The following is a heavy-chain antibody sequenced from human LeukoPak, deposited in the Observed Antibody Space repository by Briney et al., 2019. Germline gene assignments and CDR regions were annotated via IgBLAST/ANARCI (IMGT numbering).Heavy chain of an antibody. J-gene: IGHJ5*02. CDR2: IYDRGST. V-gene: IGHV4-59*11. CDR3: AKIEVGRFDP. CDR1: GASISSHY. D-gene: IGHD1-26*01. Sequence: TSETLSLTCTVTGASISSHYWCWIRQTPGTGLEWIGDIYDRGSTTYNPSLKSRVSISADTSRNQFSLNLRSVTAADTAVYYCAKIEVGRFDPWGQGTLVTVSS.